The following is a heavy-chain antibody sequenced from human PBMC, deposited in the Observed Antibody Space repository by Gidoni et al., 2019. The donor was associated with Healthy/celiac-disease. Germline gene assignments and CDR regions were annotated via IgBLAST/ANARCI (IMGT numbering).Heavy chain of an antibody. V-gene: IGHV4-30-4*07. CDR2: IYYSGST. J-gene: IGHJ5*02. CDR1: GGSISSGGYS. Sequence: QVQLQGSGPGLVKTSQTPSLHCAVPGGSISSGGYSWSWIRQPPGKGLEWIGYIYYSGSTYYNPSLKSRVTISVDTSKNQFSLKLSSVTAADTAVYYCARDTVTTVTWGQGTLVTVSS. D-gene: IGHD4-17*01. CDR3: ARDTVTTVT.